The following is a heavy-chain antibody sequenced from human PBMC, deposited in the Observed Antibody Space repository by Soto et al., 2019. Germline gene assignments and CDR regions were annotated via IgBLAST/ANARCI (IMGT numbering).Heavy chain of an antibody. CDR1: GYSFTRYW. CDR2: IYPGDSDT. CDR3: ARHWGPYYDILTGYPNYYYGMDV. Sequence: PGESLKISCKGSGYSFTRYWIGWVRQMPGKGLEWMGIIYPGDSDTRYSPSFQGQVTISADKSISTAYLQWSSLKASDTAMYYCARHWGPYYDILTGYPNYYYGMDVWGQGTTVTVSS. V-gene: IGHV5-51*01. J-gene: IGHJ6*02. D-gene: IGHD3-9*01.